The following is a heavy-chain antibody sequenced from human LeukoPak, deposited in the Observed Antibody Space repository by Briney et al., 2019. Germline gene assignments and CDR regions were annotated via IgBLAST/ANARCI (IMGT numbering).Heavy chain of an antibody. J-gene: IGHJ4*02. V-gene: IGHV4-39*07. Sequence: SETLSLTCTVSGGSTSSSGYYWGWIRQPPGKGLEWIGSMYYSGSTYYNPSLKSRVTISVDTSKNHFSLKLSSVTAADTAVYYCARDFRGGYDFWSGYYTPYYFDYWGQGTLVTVSP. CDR2: MYYSGST. CDR3: ARDFRGGYDFWSGYYTPYYFDY. CDR1: GGSTSSSGYY. D-gene: IGHD3-3*01.